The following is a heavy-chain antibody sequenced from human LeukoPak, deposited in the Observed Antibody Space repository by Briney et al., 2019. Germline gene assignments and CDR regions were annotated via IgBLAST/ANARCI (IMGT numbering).Heavy chain of an antibody. D-gene: IGHD5-18*01. V-gene: IGHV4-59*01. CDR2: IYYSGST. CDR3: ARGGYSYGYSSVYYFDY. CDR1: GGSISSYY. J-gene: IGHJ4*02. Sequence: SETLSLTCTVSGGSISSYYWSWIRQPPGKGLEWIGYIYYSGSTNYNPSLKSRVTISVDTFKNQFSLKLSSVTAADTAVYYCARGGYSYGYSSVYYFDYWGQGTLVTVSS.